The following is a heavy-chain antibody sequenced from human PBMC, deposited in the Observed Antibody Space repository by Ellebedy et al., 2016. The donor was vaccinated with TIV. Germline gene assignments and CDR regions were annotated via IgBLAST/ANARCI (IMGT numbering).Heavy chain of an antibody. Sequence: GGSLRLSCAASGFTFNFYAMSWVRQAPGQGLEWVSGVSGSGGITDYADSVKGRFTISRDNSKSTLYLQMNSLRADDSAIYYCAKGRGGGSDSSAPRYYFDYWGLGTLVTVSS. V-gene: IGHV3-23*01. CDR1: GFTFNFYA. CDR3: AKGRGGGSDSSAPRYYFDY. J-gene: IGHJ4*02. CDR2: VSGSGGIT. D-gene: IGHD3-22*01.